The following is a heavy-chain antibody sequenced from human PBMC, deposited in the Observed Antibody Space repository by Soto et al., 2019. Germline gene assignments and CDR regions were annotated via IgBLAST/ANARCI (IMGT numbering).Heavy chain of an antibody. D-gene: IGHD3-16*01. CDR2: IYHSGST. CDR1: GGSISSGGYS. CDR3: ARGPPFH. J-gene: IGHJ4*02. V-gene: IGHV4-30-2*01. Sequence: SETLSLTCAVSGGSISSGGYSWSWIRQPPGKGLEWIGYIYHSGSTYYNPSLKSRVTISVDRSKNQFSLKLSSVTAADTAVYYCARGPPFHWGRGTLVTVSS.